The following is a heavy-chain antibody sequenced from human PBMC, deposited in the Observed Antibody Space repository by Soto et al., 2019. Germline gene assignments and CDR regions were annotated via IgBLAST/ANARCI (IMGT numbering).Heavy chain of an antibody. CDR1: GGTFSSYA. Sequence: ASVKVSCKASGGTFSSYAISWVRQAPGQGLEWMGGIIPIFGTANYAQKFQGRVTITADESTSTAYMELSSLRSEDTAVYYCASTKVGATAEDFDYWGQGTLVTVSS. CDR3: ASTKVGATAEDFDY. V-gene: IGHV1-69*13. D-gene: IGHD1-26*01. J-gene: IGHJ4*02. CDR2: IIPIFGTA.